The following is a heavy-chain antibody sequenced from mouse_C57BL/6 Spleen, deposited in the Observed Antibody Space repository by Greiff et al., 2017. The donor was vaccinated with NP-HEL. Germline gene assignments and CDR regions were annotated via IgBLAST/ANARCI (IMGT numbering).Heavy chain of an antibody. CDR1: GFSFNTYA. J-gene: IGHJ2*01. CDR3: VREVYYYGSGYFDY. Sequence: EVQLMESGGGLVQPKGSLKLSCAASGFSFNTYAMNWVRQAPGKGLEWVARIRSKSNNYATYYADSVKDRFTISRDDSESMLYLQMNNLKTEDTAMYYCVREVYYYGSGYFDYWGQGTTLTVSS. V-gene: IGHV10-1*01. CDR2: IRSKSNNYAT. D-gene: IGHD1-1*01.